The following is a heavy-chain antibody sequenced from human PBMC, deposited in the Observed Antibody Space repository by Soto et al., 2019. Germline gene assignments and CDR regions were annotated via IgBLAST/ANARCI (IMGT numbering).Heavy chain of an antibody. Sequence: PGGSLRLSCAASGFTFSSYGMHWVRQAPGKGLEWVAVIWYDGSNKYYADSVKGRFTISRDNSKNTLYLQMNSLRAEDTAVYYCARGFDGPYFDYWGQGTLVTVS. CDR1: GFTFSSYG. D-gene: IGHD3-9*01. CDR3: ARGFDGPYFDY. CDR2: IWYDGSNK. J-gene: IGHJ4*02. V-gene: IGHV3-33*01.